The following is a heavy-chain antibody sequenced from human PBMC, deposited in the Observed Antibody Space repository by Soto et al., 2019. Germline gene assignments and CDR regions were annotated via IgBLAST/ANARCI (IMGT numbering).Heavy chain of an antibody. CDR1: GGSFSGYY. CDR3: ARVTMIVAIDY. V-gene: IGHV4-34*01. J-gene: IGHJ4*02. CDR2: INHSGST. Sequence: SETLSLTCAVYGGSFSGYYRSWIRQPPGKGLEWIGEINHSGSTNYNPSLKSRVTISVDTSKNQFSLKLSSVTAADTAVYYCARVTMIVAIDYWGQGTLVTVSS. D-gene: IGHD3-22*01.